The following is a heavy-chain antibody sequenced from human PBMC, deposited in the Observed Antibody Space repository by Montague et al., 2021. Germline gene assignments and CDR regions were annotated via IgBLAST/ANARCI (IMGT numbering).Heavy chain of an antibody. CDR1: GGSISSSSYY. J-gene: IGHJ4*01. D-gene: IGHD7-27*01. Sequence: SETLSLTCTVSGGSISSSSYYWGWIRQPPGKGLEWIGSIYYSGSPSYNPSFKSRLAISIDRSRNQFSLELSFVTAADTAIYFCGRDYWGSIDYWGHGILVTVSS. CDR3: GRDYWGSIDY. V-gene: IGHV4-39*07. CDR2: IYYSGSP.